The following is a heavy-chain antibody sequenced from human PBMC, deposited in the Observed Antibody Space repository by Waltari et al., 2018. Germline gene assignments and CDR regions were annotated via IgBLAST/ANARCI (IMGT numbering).Heavy chain of an antibody. D-gene: IGHD5-12*01. CDR2: IIPILGIA. CDR1: GGTFSSYT. Sequence: QVQLVQSGAEVKKPGSSVKVSCKASGGTFSSYTISSVRQAPGQGLEWMGRIIPILGIANYAQKFQGRVTITAEKSTSTAYMELSSLRSEDTAVYYCAREMATSDAFDIWGQGTMVTVSS. CDR3: AREMATSDAFDI. V-gene: IGHV1-69*08. J-gene: IGHJ3*02.